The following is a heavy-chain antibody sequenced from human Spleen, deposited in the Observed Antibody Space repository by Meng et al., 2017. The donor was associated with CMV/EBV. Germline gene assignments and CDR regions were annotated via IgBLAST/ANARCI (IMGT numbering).Heavy chain of an antibody. CDR1: GFTFGSYA. Sequence: GESLKISCAASGFTFGSYAMSWVRQAPGKGLEWVSLIYSPDNPYYADSVKGRFTISRDNSKNTLYLQMNSLRAEDTAVYYCAMYSSSFFDYWGQGTLVTVS. V-gene: IGHV3-23*03. CDR3: AMYSSSFFDY. D-gene: IGHD6-6*01. J-gene: IGHJ4*02. CDR2: IYSPDNP.